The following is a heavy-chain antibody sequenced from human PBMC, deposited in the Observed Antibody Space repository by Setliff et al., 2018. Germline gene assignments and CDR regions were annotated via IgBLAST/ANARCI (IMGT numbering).Heavy chain of an antibody. J-gene: IGHJ5*02. CDR3: ASSRGVTYTDNWFDP. D-gene: IGHD3-10*01. CDR2: IIPIFGTA. V-gene: IGHV1-69*13. Sequence: SVKVSCKASGYIFAGYYMHWVRQAPGQGLEWMGGIIPIFGTANYAQKFQGRVTITADESTSTAYMELSSLRSEDTAVYYCASSRGVTYTDNWFDPWGQGTLVTVSS. CDR1: GYIFAGYY.